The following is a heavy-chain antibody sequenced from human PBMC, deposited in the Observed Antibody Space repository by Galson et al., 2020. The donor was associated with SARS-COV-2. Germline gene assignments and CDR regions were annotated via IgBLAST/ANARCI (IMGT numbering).Heavy chain of an antibody. V-gene: IGHV4-39*01. CDR3: ARLTPSQWELPNYLGY. Sequence: SETLSLTCTVSGGSISSSTYYWGWIRQPPGKGLEWIGNTYYSGSTYYNPSLKSRVTISVDTSKNQLSVKLSSVTAAYTAVYYCARLTPSQWELPNYLGYWGQGTLVTVSS. D-gene: IGHD1-26*01. CDR1: GGSISSSTYY. J-gene: IGHJ4*02. CDR2: TYYSGST.